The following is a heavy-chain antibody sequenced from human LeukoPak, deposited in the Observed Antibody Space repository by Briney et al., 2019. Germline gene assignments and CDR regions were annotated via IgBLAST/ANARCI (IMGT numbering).Heavy chain of an antibody. J-gene: IGHJ4*02. CDR3: ARLGDGDYPPG. Sequence: GASVKVSCKASGYTFTSYYMHWVRQAPGQGLEWMGIINPSGGSTSYAQKFQGRVTMTRDVSTSTVYMELSSLKSEDTAVYYCARLGDGDYPPGWGQGTLVTVSS. CDR2: INPSGGST. CDR1: GYTFTSYY. V-gene: IGHV1-46*01. D-gene: IGHD4-17*01.